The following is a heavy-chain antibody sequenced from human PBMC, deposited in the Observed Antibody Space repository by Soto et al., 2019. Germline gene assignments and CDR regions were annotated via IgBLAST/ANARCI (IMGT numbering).Heavy chain of an antibody. CDR2: VVVGSDNT. D-gene: IGHD1-1*01. CDR3: AAEIDDHAEFNH. Sequence: GASVKVSCKTSGFTFSKSSVQWMRQARGQRLEWIGWVVVGSDNTRYAQNFQDRVTITRDMSTSTSYMELSSLTSEDTAVYFCAAEIDDHAEFNHWGQGTPVPVSS. V-gene: IGHV1-58*01. J-gene: IGHJ4*02. CDR1: GFTFSKSS.